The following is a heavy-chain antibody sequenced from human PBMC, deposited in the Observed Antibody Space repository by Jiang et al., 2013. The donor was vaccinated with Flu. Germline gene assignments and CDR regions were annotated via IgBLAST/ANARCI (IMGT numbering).Heavy chain of an antibody. V-gene: IGHV3-23*01. CDR2: ISGSGGST. D-gene: IGHD3-9*01. J-gene: IGHJ4*02. Sequence: MSWVRPGVQGRGLEWVSAISGSGGSTYYADSVKGRFTISRDNSKNTLYLQMNSLRAEDTAVYYCAKAEGPYYDILTGYYRGYFDYRGQGTLVTVSS. CDR3: AKAEGPYYDILTGYYRGYFDY.